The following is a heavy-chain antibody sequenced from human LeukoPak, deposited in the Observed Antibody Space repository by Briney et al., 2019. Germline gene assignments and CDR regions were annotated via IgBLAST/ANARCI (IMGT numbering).Heavy chain of an antibody. CDR2: IGSDNKP. Sequence: PGGSLRLSCEASGFTFSAYAMTWVRQAPGKGLEWVSSIGSDNKPHYSESVKGRFAISRDNSKSTLYLQMNSLRAEDTAVYYCAKDARRSSGWYFFDHWGQGTLVTVSS. CDR3: AKDARRSSGWYFFDH. J-gene: IGHJ4*02. D-gene: IGHD6-19*01. V-gene: IGHV3-23*01. CDR1: GFTFSAYA.